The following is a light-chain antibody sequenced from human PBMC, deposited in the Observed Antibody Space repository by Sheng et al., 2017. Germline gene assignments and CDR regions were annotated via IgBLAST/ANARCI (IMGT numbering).Light chain of an antibody. Sequence: QSALTQPPSASGSPGQSVTISCTGTSSDVGGHNFVSWYQQHPGKAPKLMIFEVSKRPSGVPDRFSGSKSGNTASLTVSGLQAEDEADYYCSSYAGSNPSYVFGTGTKVTV. CDR1: SSDVGGHNF. V-gene: IGLV2-8*01. J-gene: IGLJ1*01. CDR3: SSYAGSNPSYV. CDR2: EVS.